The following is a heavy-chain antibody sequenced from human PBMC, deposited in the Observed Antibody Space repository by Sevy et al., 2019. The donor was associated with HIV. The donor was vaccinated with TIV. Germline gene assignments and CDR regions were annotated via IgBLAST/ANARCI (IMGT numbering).Heavy chain of an antibody. Sequence: GGSLRLSCAASGFTFSSYGMHWVRQAPGKGLEWVAVISYDGSTKYYEDSVKGRFTISSDNSKNTLYLQMNSLRAEVTAVYYCAKDLNYGSGSYYFDFWGQGTLVTVSS. V-gene: IGHV3-30*18. D-gene: IGHD3-10*01. J-gene: IGHJ4*02. CDR3: AKDLNYGSGSYYFDF. CDR2: ISYDGSTK. CDR1: GFTFSSYG.